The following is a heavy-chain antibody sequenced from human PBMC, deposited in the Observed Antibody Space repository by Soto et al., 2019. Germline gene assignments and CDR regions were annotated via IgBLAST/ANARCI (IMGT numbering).Heavy chain of an antibody. J-gene: IGHJ6*02. CDR3: AKDTRYNWNFGGMDV. Sequence: PXGSLRLSFAASGFTFSSYAMSGVRQAPGKGLEWVSAISGSGGSTYYADSVKGRFTISRDNSKNTLYLQMNSLRAEDTAVYYCAKDTRYNWNFGGMDVWGQGTTVTVSS. D-gene: IGHD1-7*01. V-gene: IGHV3-23*01. CDR2: ISGSGGST. CDR1: GFTFSSYA.